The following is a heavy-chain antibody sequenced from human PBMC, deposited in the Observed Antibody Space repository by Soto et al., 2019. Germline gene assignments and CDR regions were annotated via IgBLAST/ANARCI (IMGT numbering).Heavy chain of an antibody. D-gene: IGHD6-13*01. V-gene: IGHV4-34*01. CDR2: INHSGST. CDR1: GGSFSGYY. CDR3: VAGFRIWFDP. J-gene: IGHJ5*02. Sequence: PSETLSLTCAVYGGSFSGYYWSWIRQPPGKGLEWIGEINHSGSTNYNPSLKSRVTISVDTSKNQFSLKLSSVTAADTAVYYCVAGFRIWFDPWGQGTLVTVSS.